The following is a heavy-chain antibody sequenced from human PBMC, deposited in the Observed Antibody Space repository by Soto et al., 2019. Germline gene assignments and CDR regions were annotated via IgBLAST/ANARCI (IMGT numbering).Heavy chain of an antibody. V-gene: IGHV4-59*01. Sequence: QAQLQESGPGLVRPSEAVSLTCTISGGSLNNYYWAWIRQPPGQGLEWLAYVHDTGSSHYNPSLTSPVTISLATSKSQVSLKRNSITAADTATYYCARLWGPDNWGIQAFDVWGQGTVVAVSS. CDR2: VHDTGSS. CDR1: GGSLNNYY. D-gene: IGHD7-27*01. J-gene: IGHJ3*01. CDR3: ARLWGPDNWGIQAFDV.